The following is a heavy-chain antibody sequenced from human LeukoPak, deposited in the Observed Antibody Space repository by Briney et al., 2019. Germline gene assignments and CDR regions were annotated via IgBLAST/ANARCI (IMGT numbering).Heavy chain of an antibody. J-gene: IGHJ4*02. CDR3: ARQSWYDFWSGYHDY. CDR2: IYYSGST. CDR1: GRSISSSSYY. V-gene: IGHV4-39*01. D-gene: IGHD3-3*01. Sequence: SETLSLTCTVSGRSISSSSYYWGWIRQPPGTGLEWIGSIYYSGSTYYNPSLKSRVTISVDTSKNQFSLKLSSVTAADTAVYYCARQSWYDFWSGYHDYWGQGTLVTVSS.